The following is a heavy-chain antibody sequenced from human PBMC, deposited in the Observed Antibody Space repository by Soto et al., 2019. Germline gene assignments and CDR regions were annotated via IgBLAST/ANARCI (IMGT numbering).Heavy chain of an antibody. CDR3: ARGSSGLGFDP. V-gene: IGHV3-30-3*01. CDR2: ISYDGSNK. D-gene: IGHD6-19*01. CDR1: GFTFSSYA. J-gene: IGHJ5*02. Sequence: LRLSCAASGFTFSSYAMHWVRQAPGKGLEWVAVISYDGSNKYYADSVKGRFTISRDNSKNTLYLQMNSLRAEDTAVYYCARGSSGLGFDPWGQGTLVTVSS.